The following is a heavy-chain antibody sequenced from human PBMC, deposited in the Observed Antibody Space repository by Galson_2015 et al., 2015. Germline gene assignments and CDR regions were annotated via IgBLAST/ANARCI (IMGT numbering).Heavy chain of an antibody. J-gene: IGHJ6*03. CDR3: ARVKRNVGYCTSTSCRHYYYSYMDV. CDR2: IDHSGST. CDR1: GGSFSGSY. Sequence: SETLSLTCAVYGGSFSGSYWSWIRQPPGQGLEWIGEIDHSGSTNYNPSLKSRVTISVDTSKNQFSLKLSSVTAADTAVYYCARVKRNVGYCTSTSCRHYYYSYMDVWGKGTTVTVS. D-gene: IGHD2-2*01. V-gene: IGHV4-34*01.